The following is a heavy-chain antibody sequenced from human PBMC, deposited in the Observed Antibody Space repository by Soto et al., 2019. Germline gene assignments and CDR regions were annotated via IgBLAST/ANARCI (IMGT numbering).Heavy chain of an antibody. Sequence: QITLKESGPTLVKPTQTLTLTCTFSGFSLSTSGVGVGWIRQPPGKALEWLALIYWDDDKRYSPSLKSRLTITKDTSKNQVVLTMTNMDPVDTATYYCAHREYGSGSYHNPPAYFDYWGQGTLVTVSS. CDR3: AHREYGSGSYHNPPAYFDY. CDR1: GFSLSTSGVG. J-gene: IGHJ4*02. V-gene: IGHV2-5*02. D-gene: IGHD3-10*01. CDR2: IYWDDDK.